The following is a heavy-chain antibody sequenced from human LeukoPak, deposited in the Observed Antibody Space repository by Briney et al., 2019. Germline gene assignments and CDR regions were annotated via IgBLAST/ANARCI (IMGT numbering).Heavy chain of an antibody. D-gene: IGHD3-22*01. V-gene: IGHV3-30*04. Sequence: GGSLRLSCAASGFTFSSYAMHWVRQAPGKGLEWVAVISYDGSNKYYADSVKGRFTISRDNSKNTLYLQMNSLRAEDTAVYYCARDQYYYDSSLRWGLLHYYYYGMDVWGQGTTVTVSS. CDR3: ARDQYYYDSSLRWGLLHYYYYGMDV. J-gene: IGHJ6*02. CDR1: GFTFSSYA. CDR2: ISYDGSNK.